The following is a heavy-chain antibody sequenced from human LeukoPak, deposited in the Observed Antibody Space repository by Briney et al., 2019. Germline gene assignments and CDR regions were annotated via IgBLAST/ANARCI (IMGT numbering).Heavy chain of an antibody. CDR2: ISNSGGTT. Sequence: GGSLRLSCAASGLTFNSHAMNWVRQAPGKGLEWVSTISNSGGTTYYADSVKGRFTISRDDSENTLYLQMNSLRAEDTAVYYCAKATGYLLWGQGTLVTVSS. CDR1: GLTFNSHA. D-gene: IGHD1-14*01. V-gene: IGHV3-23*01. CDR3: AKATGYLL. J-gene: IGHJ4*02.